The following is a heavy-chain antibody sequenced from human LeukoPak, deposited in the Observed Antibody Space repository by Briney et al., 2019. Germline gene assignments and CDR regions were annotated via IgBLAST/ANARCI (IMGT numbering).Heavy chain of an antibody. CDR3: ARTGYSSSWRFNWFDP. D-gene: IGHD6-13*01. J-gene: IGHJ5*02. V-gene: IGHV4-59*12. Sequence: PSETLSLTCTVSRGSISTYYWTWIRQPPGKGLEWIGYIYYSGSTNYNPSLKSRVTISVDTSKNQFSLNLNSVTAADTAVYYCARTGYSSSWRFNWFDPWGQGTLVTVSS. CDR2: IYYSGST. CDR1: RGSISTYY.